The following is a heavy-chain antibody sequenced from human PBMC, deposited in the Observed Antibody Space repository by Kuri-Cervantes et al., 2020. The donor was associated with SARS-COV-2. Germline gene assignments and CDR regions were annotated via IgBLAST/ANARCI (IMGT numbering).Heavy chain of an antibody. J-gene: IGHJ4*02. CDR2: FDPEDGET. CDR1: VDTLTELA. Sequence: ASVNVSCKVSVDTLTELAMHWVRQAPGKGLEWMGGFDPEDGETIYAQKFQGRVTMTEDTSTDAAYMELSSLRSEDTAVYYCATTDTAMFPEFDYWGQGTLVTVSS. D-gene: IGHD5-18*01. CDR3: ATTDTAMFPEFDY. V-gene: IGHV1-24*01.